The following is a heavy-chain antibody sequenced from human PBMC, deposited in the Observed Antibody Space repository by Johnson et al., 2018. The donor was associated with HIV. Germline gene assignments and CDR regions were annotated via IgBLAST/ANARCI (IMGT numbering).Heavy chain of an antibody. CDR1: GFTFSNYG. CDR2: VWYDGGNK. CDR3: AKDRTSWGFDAFDL. V-gene: IGHV3-33*06. D-gene: IGHD3-16*01. J-gene: IGHJ3*01. Sequence: QVQLVESGGGVVQPGRSLRLSCVASGFTFSNYGMHWVRQAPGPGLEWVALVWYDGGNKYYADSVKGRFTIFRDNSENTLYLQMNSLRAEDTAVYFCAKDRTSWGFDAFDLWGQGTMVTVSS.